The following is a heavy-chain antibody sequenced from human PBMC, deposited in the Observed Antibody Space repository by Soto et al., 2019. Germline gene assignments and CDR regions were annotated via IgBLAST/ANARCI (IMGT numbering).Heavy chain of an antibody. CDR3: ARHIHKQGFGYYFDS. D-gene: IGHD3-10*01. J-gene: IGHJ4*02. Sequence: SETLSLTCNASGGSITSSGSAWGWIRQSPGKGLEWIGTIDYSGNIYYIPSLKSRITISVDTSKNQISLKLSSVTAADTAVYYCARHIHKQGFGYYFDSWAQRTPVTVSS. CDR2: IDYSGNI. V-gene: IGHV4-39*01. CDR1: GGSITSSGSA.